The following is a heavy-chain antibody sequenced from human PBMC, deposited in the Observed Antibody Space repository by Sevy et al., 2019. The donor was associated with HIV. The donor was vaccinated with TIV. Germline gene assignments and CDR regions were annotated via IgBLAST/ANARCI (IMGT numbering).Heavy chain of an antibody. J-gene: IGHJ4*02. CDR3: ARDRSPKRLPLLYSGYDHMTAHFFDY. D-gene: IGHD5-12*01. V-gene: IGHV4-34*01. CDR1: GESVSSSY. CDR2: VDHSGGT. Sequence: SETLSLTCAVYGESVSSSYWTWIRQPPGGGLDWVGEVDHSGGTSYNPSLKSRATVSLDTSKRQFSLKLNSVTAADTAVYFCARDRSPKRLPLLYSGYDHMTAHFFDYWGQGALVTVSS.